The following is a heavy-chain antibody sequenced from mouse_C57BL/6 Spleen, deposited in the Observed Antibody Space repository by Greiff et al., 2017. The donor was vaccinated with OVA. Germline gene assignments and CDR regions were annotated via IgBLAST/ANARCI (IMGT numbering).Heavy chain of an antibody. J-gene: IGHJ2*01. D-gene: IGHD4-1*02. CDR2: INPNNGGT. CDR3: ASSTVTWAYFDY. Sequence: EVQLQQSGPELVKPGASVKISCKASGYTFTDYYMNWVKQSHGKSLEWIGDINPNNGGTSYNQKFKGKATLTVDKSSSTAYMELRSLTSEDSAVYYFASSTVTWAYFDYWGQGTTLTVSS. CDR1: GYTFTDYY. V-gene: IGHV1-26*01.